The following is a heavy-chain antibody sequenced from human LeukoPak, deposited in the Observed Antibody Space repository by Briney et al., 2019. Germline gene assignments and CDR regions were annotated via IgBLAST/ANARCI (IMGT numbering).Heavy chain of an antibody. CDR1: GGTFSSYA. J-gene: IGHJ3*02. CDR2: IIPIFGTA. V-gene: IGHV1-69*05. D-gene: IGHD1-1*01. CDR3: ARVGGTRSDALDI. Sequence: GASVKVSCKASGGTFSSYAISWVRQAPGQGLEWMGGIIPIFGTANYAQKFQGRVTITTDESTSTAYMELSSLRSEDTAVYYCARVGGTRSDALDIWGQGTMVTVSS.